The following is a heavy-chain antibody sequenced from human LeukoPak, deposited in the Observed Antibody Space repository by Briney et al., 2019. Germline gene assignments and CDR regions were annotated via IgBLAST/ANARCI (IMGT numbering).Heavy chain of an antibody. CDR2: ISGSGGST. J-gene: IGHJ3*02. D-gene: IGHD3-10*01. Sequence: GGSLRLSCAASGFTFSSYAMSWVRQAPGKGLEWVSSISGSGGSTYYADSVKGGSTISRDNSKNTLYLQMNSVSAEDTAVYYCAKDSSYGSGSYWYWSDAFDIWGQGTMVTVSS. CDR1: GFTFSSYA. CDR3: AKDSSYGSGSYWYWSDAFDI. V-gene: IGHV3-23*01.